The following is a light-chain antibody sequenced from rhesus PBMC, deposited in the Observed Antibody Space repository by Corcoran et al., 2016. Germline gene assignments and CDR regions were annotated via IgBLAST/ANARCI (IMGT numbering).Light chain of an antibody. Sequence: QAAPTQPPSVSGSPGQSVTISCTGTSSDVGGYNYVSWYQQHPGKAPKLMIYGVSKRPSGVSDRFSGSKSGNTASLTISGLQAEDEADYYCCSYTTSSTFIFGAGTLLTVL. V-gene: IGLV2S7*01. CDR3: CSYTTSSTFI. CDR1: SSDVGGYNY. CDR2: GVS. J-gene: IGLJ1*01.